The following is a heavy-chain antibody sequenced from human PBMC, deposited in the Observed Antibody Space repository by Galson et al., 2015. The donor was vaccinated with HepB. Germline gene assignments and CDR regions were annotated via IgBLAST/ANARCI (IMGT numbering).Heavy chain of an antibody. CDR3: ARGALVVVVNATQNNWFDP. J-gene: IGHJ5*02. V-gene: IGHV1-18*01. D-gene: IGHD2-15*01. CDR2: ISAYNRNT. CDR1: GYTFSSYS. Sequence: SVKASCKASGYTFSSYSITWVRQAPGQGLEWMGWISAYNRNTDYARQLQGRVTMTTDTSTSTAYMELKSLRSDDTAVYYCARGALVVVVNATQNNWFDPWGQGTLVTVSS.